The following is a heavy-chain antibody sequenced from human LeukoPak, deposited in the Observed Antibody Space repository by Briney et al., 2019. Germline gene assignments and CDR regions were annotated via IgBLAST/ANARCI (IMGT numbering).Heavy chain of an antibody. CDR2: IIPILGIA. V-gene: IGHV1-69*04. Sequence: SVTVSCKASAGTFSSYAISWVRQAPGQGLEWMGRIIPILGIANYAQKFQGRGTITADKSTGTAYMELSSLRSEDTAVYYCARDRQQLGPWGYYYYMDVWGKGTTVTVSS. CDR1: AGTFSSYA. CDR3: ARDRQQLGPWGYYYYMDV. J-gene: IGHJ6*03. D-gene: IGHD6-13*01.